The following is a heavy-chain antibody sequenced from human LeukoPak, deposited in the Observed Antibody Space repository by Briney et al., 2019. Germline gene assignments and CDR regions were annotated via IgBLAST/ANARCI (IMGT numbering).Heavy chain of an antibody. V-gene: IGHV3-30*04. CDR1: GFTFSSYA. CDR3: ARDGYGGISIVRGVAIDY. D-gene: IGHD3-10*01. J-gene: IGHJ4*02. Sequence: GGSLRLSCAASGFTFSSYAMNWVRQAPGKGLEWVAVITYDGSNKYYADSVKGRFTISRDNSKNTLYLQMNSLRAEDTAAYYCARDGYGGISIVRGVAIDYWGQGTLVTVSS. CDR2: ITYDGSNK.